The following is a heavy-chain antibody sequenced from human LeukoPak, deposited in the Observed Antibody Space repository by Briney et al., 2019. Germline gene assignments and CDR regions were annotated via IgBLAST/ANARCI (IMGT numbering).Heavy chain of an antibody. CDR1: GGSISSYY. D-gene: IGHD6-13*01. J-gene: IGHJ5*02. CDR3: ARKPGIAGSYNWFDP. Sequence: PSETLSLTCTVSGGSISSYYWSWIRQPPGKGLEWIGYIYYSGSTNCNPSLKSRVTISVDTSKNQFSLKLSSVTAADTAVYYCARKPGIAGSYNWFDPWGQGTLVTVSS. V-gene: IGHV4-59*01. CDR2: IYYSGST.